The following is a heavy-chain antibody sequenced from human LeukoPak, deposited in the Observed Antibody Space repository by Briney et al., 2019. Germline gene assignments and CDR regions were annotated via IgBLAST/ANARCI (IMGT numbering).Heavy chain of an antibody. J-gene: IGHJ6*02. V-gene: IGHV3-9*01. CDR2: ISWNSGSI. Sequence: GGSLRLSCAASGFTFSSYGMHWVRQAPGKGLEWVSGISWNSGSIGYADSVKGRFTISRDNAKNSLYLQMNSLRAEDTALYYCAKDLRGMDVWGQGTTVTVSS. CDR3: AKDLRGMDV. CDR1: GFTFSSYG.